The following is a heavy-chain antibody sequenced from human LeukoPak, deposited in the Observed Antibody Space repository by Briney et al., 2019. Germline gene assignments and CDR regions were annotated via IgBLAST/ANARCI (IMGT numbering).Heavy chain of an antibody. Sequence: GGSLRLSCAASGFTFSSYSMNWVRQAPGKGLEWVSSISSSSSYIYYADSVKGRFTISRDNAKNSLYLQMNSLSAEDTAVYYCARLYGDYHFDYWGQGTLVTVSS. CDR1: GFTFSSYS. CDR2: ISSSSSYI. V-gene: IGHV3-21*01. J-gene: IGHJ4*02. D-gene: IGHD4-17*01. CDR3: ARLYGDYHFDY.